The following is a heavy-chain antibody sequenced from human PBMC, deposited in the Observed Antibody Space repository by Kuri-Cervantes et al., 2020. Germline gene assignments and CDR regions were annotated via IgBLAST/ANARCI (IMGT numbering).Heavy chain of an antibody. CDR2: ISSSGSTI. D-gene: IGHD6-13*01. Sequence: GESLKISCAASGFTFSDHYMSWIRQAPGKGLEWVSYISSSGSTIYYADSVKGRFTISRDNAKNSLYLQMNSLRAEDTAVYYCARVGSSSWYARNDAFDIWGQGTMVTVSS. V-gene: IGHV3-11*04. J-gene: IGHJ3*02. CDR1: GFTFSDHY. CDR3: ARVGSSSWYARNDAFDI.